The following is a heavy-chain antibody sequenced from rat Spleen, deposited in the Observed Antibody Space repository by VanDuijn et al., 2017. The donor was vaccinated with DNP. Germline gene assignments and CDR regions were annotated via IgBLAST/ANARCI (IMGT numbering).Heavy chain of an antibody. CDR1: GFSLTSFH. J-gene: IGHJ2*01. CDR2: MWSDGDT. V-gene: IGHV2-32*01. CDR3: ARDYSAYFKY. D-gene: IGHD1-1*01. Sequence: QVRLKASGPGLVQPSQTLSLTCTVSGFSLTSFHVHWVRQPPGKGLEWMGVMWSDGDTSYSSVLKSRLSITRDTSKNQVFLKMNSLQTEDTATYYCARDYSAYFKYWGQGLMVTVSS.